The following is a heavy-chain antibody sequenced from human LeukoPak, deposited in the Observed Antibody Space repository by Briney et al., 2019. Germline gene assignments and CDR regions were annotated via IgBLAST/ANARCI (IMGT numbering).Heavy chain of an antibody. CDR2: IYHTGST. CDR1: GYSISSGYY. CDR3: ARHPPQYCSGTSCYDY. J-gene: IGHJ4*02. Sequence: SETLSLTCAVSGYSISSGYYWGWVRQPPGQGLEWIGTIYHTGSTHYNPSLKSRVTISVETSKNQFSPKMSSVTAADTAVYYCARHPPQYCSGTSCYDYWGQGTLVTVSS. V-gene: IGHV4-38-2*01. D-gene: IGHD2-2*01.